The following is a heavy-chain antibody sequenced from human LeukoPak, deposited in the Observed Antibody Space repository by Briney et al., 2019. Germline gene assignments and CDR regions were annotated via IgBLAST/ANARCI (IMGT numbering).Heavy chain of an antibody. CDR1: GGSISSGDYY. D-gene: IGHD3-10*01. CDR3: VRGLSSMVRGEPDYMDV. V-gene: IGHV4-30-4*08. J-gene: IGHJ6*03. CDR2: IYYSGST. Sequence: PSETLSLTCTVSGGSISSGDYYWSWIRQPPGKGLEWIGYIYYSGSTYYNPSLKSRVTISVDTSKNQFSLKLSSVTAADTAVYYCVRGLSSMVRGEPDYMDVWGKGTTVTVSS.